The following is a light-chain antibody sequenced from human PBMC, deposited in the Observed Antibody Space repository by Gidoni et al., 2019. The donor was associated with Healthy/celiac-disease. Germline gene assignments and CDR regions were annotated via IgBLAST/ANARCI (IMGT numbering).Light chain of an antibody. CDR2: SNN. CDR3: AAWDDSLNAVV. CDR1: SSNIGSNT. Sequence: SVLTQPPSASGTPGQRVTISCSGSSSNIGSNTVHWYQQLPGTAPKLLIYSNNQRPSGGPDRFSGSKSGTSASLAISGLQAEDEAGYYCAAWDDSLNAVVFGGGTKLTVL. V-gene: IGLV1-44*01. J-gene: IGLJ2*01.